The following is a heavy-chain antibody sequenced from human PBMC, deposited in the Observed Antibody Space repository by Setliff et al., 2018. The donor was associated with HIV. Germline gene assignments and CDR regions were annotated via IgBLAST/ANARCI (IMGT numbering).Heavy chain of an antibody. D-gene: IGHD3-16*01. CDR2: ITYSGSR. CDR3: ARGLVGGSDYWYFDL. J-gene: IGHJ2*01. Sequence: SETLSLTCNVSGGSISSSGHYWSWIRQHPDKGLEWMAYITYSGSRYYRPSLKSRLTIPVGTSKNQFSLKLNSVTAADTAVYYCARGLVGGSDYWYFDLWGRGALVTVSS. V-gene: IGHV4-31*03. CDR1: GGSISSSGHY.